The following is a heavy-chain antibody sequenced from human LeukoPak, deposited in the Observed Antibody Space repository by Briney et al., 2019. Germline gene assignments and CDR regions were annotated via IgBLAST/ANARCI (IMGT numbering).Heavy chain of an antibody. D-gene: IGHD2-2*01. J-gene: IGHJ6*02. Sequence: ASVKVSCKVSRYTLTELSMHWVRQAPGKGLEWMGGFDPEDGETIYAQKFQGRVTMTEDTSTDTAYMELSSLRSEDTAVYYCATSAALTRYYGMDVWGQGTTVTVSS. CDR1: RYTLTELS. CDR2: FDPEDGET. CDR3: ATSAALTRYYGMDV. V-gene: IGHV1-24*01.